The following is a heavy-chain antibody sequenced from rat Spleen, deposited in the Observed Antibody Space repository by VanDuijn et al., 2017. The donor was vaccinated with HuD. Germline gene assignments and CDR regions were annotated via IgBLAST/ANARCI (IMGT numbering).Heavy chain of an antibody. Sequence: EVQLVESGGGLVQPGRSLKLSCTGSGFTFIGYGMAWVRQAPKKGLEWVATISTSGSRTYYPDSVKGRFTISRDNAKSNLYLQMNSLKSEDTATYYCARRPLGYFDYWGQGVMVTVSS. CDR3: ARRPLGYFDY. V-gene: IGHV5-29*01. J-gene: IGHJ2*01. D-gene: IGHD5-1*01. CDR1: GFTFIGYG. CDR2: ISTSGSRT.